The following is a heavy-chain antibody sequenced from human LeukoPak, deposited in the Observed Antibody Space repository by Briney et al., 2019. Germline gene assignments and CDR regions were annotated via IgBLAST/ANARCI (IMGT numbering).Heavy chain of an antibody. D-gene: IGHD1-1*01. J-gene: IGHJ4*02. Sequence: GGSLKLSCAASGFSFISYWMSWVRQAPGKGLEWVANIKQDGSAKNYVDSVKGRFTISRDNAKNSLYLQLNSLRAEDTAVYYCAGCAGNSCYFDYWGQGTLVIVSS. CDR1: GFSFISYW. V-gene: IGHV3-7*01. CDR2: IKQDGSAK. CDR3: AGCAGNSCYFDY.